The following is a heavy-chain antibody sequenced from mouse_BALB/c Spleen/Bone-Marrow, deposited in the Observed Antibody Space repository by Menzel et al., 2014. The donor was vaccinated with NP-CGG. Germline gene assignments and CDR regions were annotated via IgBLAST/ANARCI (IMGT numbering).Heavy chain of an antibody. CDR3: ARKGAMITHYYAMDY. CDR2: ISNGSSPI. D-gene: IGHD2-4*01. CDR1: GFTFSSFG. V-gene: IGHV5-17*02. Sequence: EVHLVESGGGLVQPGGSRKLSCAVSGFTFSSFGMHWVRQAPEKGLEWVAYISNGSSPIYYADTVKGRFTISRDNPKNTLFLQMTSLRSEDTAMYYCARKGAMITHYYAMDYWGQGTSVTVSS. J-gene: IGHJ4*01.